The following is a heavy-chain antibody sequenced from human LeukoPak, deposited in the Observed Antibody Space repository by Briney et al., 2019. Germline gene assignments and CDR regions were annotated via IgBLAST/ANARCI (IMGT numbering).Heavy chain of an antibody. Sequence: SGTLSLTCTVSGGSISSYYWSWIRQPPGKGLEWIGYIYYSGSTNYNPPLKSRVTISVDTSKNQFSLKLSSVTAADTAVYYCASGIAVARYGMDVWGQGTTVTVSS. CDR2: IYYSGST. D-gene: IGHD6-19*01. CDR1: GGSISSYY. J-gene: IGHJ6*02. V-gene: IGHV4-59*08. CDR3: ASGIAVARYGMDV.